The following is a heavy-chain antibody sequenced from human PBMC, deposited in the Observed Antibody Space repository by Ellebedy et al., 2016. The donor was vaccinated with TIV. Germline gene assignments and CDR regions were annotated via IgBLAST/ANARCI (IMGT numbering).Heavy chain of an antibody. V-gene: IGHV3-43*01. Sequence: DSVKGRFTISIDNSKNSLFLQMDSLTSADTALYYCAKDRANYYGSGSSWDYFDYWGQGTLVTVSS. J-gene: IGHJ4*02. CDR3: AKDRANYYGSGSSWDYFDY. D-gene: IGHD3-10*01.